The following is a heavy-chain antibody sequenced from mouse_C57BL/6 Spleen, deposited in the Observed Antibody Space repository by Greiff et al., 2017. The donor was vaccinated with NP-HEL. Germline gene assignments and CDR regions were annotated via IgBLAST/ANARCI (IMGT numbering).Heavy chain of an antibody. Sequence: VQLQQSGTELVKPGASVKLSCKASGYTFTSYWMHWVKQRPGQGLEWIGNINPSNGGTNYNEKFKSKATLTVDKSSSTAYMQRSSRTSEDSAVYYCASSYYYGSSYYFDYWGQGTTLTVSS. CDR2: INPSNGGT. D-gene: IGHD1-1*01. CDR3: ASSYYYGSSYYFDY. V-gene: IGHV1-53*01. J-gene: IGHJ2*01. CDR1: GYTFTSYW.